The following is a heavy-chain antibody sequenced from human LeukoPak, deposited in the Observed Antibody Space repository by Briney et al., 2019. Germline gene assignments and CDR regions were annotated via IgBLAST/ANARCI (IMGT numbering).Heavy chain of an antibody. V-gene: IGHV1-2*02. CDR1: GYTFTGYF. Sequence: ASVKVSCKASGYTFTGYFIYWVRQAPGQGLEWMGWMNPNSGGTKYAQKFQGRVTMTRDTSISTAYMELSRLRSDDTAMYYCARDKLGLGELSLYDQWGQGTLVTVFS. D-gene: IGHD3-16*02. CDR3: ARDKLGLGELSLYDQ. CDR2: MNPNSGGT. J-gene: IGHJ5*02.